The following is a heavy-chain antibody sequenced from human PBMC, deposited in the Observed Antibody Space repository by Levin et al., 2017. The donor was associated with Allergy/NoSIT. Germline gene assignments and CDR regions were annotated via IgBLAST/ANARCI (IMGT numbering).Heavy chain of an antibody. J-gene: IGHJ4*02. CDR3: ARRISSGRYLDY. D-gene: IGHD6-19*01. CDR2: IYPGDSDI. CDR1: GYSFTSYW. Sequence: GGSLRLSCQGSGYSFTSYWIGWVRQMPGKGLEWMGIIYPGDSDIRYSPSSQGQVTISADKSINTAYLQWSSLKPSDTAMYYCARRISSGRYLDYWGQGTLLTVSS. V-gene: IGHV5-51*01.